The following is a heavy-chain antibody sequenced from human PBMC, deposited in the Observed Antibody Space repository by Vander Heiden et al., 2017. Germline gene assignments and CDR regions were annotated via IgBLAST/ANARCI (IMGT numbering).Heavy chain of an antibody. CDR3: ARWSPVSGYHPRRGYYGMDV. CDR1: GGTFSSYA. J-gene: IGHJ6*02. V-gene: IGHV1-69*01. D-gene: IGHD5-12*01. CDR2: IIPIFGTA. Sequence: QVQLVQSGAEVKKPGSSVKVSCKASGGTFSSYAISWVRQAPGQGLEWMGGIIPIFGTANYAQKFQGRVTITADESTSTAYMELSSLRSEDTAVYYCARWSPVSGYHPRRGYYGMDVWGQGTTVTVSS.